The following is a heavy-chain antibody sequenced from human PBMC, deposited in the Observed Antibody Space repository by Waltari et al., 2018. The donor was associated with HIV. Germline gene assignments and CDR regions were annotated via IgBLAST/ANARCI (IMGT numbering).Heavy chain of an antibody. CDR3: AKDLGDYVWGMFTGAHFDS. Sequence: EVRLLESGGHLIQPGGSLRLLWAAAGFPFDTYAMHWVRPVPGERLEWVAAISGSGEIAYSADSVKGRFSISRDNSKNTLFLHMTSLRAEDTALYYCAKDLGDYVWGMFTGAHFDSWGQGTLVTVSS. V-gene: IGHV3-23*01. CDR2: ISGSGEIA. J-gene: IGHJ4*02. CDR1: GFPFDTYA. D-gene: IGHD3-10*02.